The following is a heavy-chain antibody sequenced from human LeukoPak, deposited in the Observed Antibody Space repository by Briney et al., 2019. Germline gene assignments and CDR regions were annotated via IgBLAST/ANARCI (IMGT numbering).Heavy chain of an antibody. V-gene: IGHV3-7*01. D-gene: IGHD6-19*01. CDR1: GFTFSSYW. CDR3: ARDRVTAGFDY. CDR2: IKQDGSEK. J-gene: IGHJ4*02. Sequence: GGSLRLSCAAPGFTFSSYWMSWVRQAPGKGLEWVANIKQDGSEKYYVDSVKGRFTISRDNAKNSLYLQTNSLRAEDTAVYYCARDRVTAGFDYWGQGTLVTVSS.